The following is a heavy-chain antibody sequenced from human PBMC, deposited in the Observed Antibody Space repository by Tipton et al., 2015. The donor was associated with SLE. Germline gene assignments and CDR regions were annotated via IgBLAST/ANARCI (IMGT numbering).Heavy chain of an antibody. J-gene: IGHJ4*02. Sequence: LRLSCTVSGGSISSSSYYWGWIRQPPGKGLEWIGSIYYSGSTYYNPSLKSRFTISVNTSKNHFSLKLSSVTAADTAVYYCASITRDGADDYWGQGTLVTVSS. D-gene: IGHD1-14*01. CDR1: GGSISSSSYY. CDR3: ASITRDGADDY. V-gene: IGHV4-39*01. CDR2: IYYSGST.